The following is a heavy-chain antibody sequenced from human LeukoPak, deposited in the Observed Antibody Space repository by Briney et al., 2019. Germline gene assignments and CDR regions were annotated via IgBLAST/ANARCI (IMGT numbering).Heavy chain of an antibody. D-gene: IGHD3-10*01. Sequence: ESGPTLVKPTQTLTLACTFSGFSLSTSGVGVGWIRQPPGKALEWLALIYWDDDKRYSPSLKSRLTITKDTSKNQVVLTMTNMDPVDTATYYCAHTTKRTGLLWFGELLGFDYWGQGTLVTVSS. CDR3: AHTTKRTGLLWFGELLGFDY. CDR1: GFSLSTSGVG. J-gene: IGHJ4*02. CDR2: IYWDDDK. V-gene: IGHV2-5*02.